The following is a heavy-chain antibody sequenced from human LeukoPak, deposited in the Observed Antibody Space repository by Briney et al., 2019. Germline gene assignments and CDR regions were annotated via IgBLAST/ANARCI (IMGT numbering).Heavy chain of an antibody. J-gene: IGHJ4*02. CDR3: ASQEGYCSGGSCFDY. D-gene: IGHD2-15*01. CDR1: GFTFSSYA. CDR2: ISGSGGST. V-gene: IGHV3-23*01. Sequence: PGRSLRLSCAASGFTFSSYAMSWVRQAPGKGLEWVSAISGSGGSTYYADSVKGRFTISRDNSKNTLYLQMNSLRAEDTAVYYCASQEGYCSGGSCFDYWGQGTLVTVSS.